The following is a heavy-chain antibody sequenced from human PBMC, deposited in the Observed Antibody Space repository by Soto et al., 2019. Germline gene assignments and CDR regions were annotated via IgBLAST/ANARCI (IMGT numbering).Heavy chain of an antibody. Sequence: DVQLLESGGGLVQPGGSLTLSCAASRFTCSDFAMSWVRQAPGKGLEWVSSIGGGGTDTYYADSVKGRFTISRDNSKNTLYLQMDGLRDEDTAVYYCAKDAVPYNGKWDWFDSWGQGTLVIVSS. V-gene: IGHV3-23*01. CDR2: IGGGGTDT. CDR1: RFTCSDFA. CDR3: AKDAVPYNGKWDWFDS. J-gene: IGHJ5*01. D-gene: IGHD1-20*01.